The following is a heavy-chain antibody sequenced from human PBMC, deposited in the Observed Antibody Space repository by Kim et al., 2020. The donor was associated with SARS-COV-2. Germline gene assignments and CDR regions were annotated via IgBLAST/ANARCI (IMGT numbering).Heavy chain of an antibody. D-gene: IGHD3-3*01. CDR2: IYYSGST. CDR3: ARVADFWSTYYFDY. CDR1: GGSISSYY. J-gene: IGHJ4*02. V-gene: IGHV4-59*01. Sequence: SETLSLTCTVSGGSISSYYWSWIRQPPGKGLEWIGYIYYSGSTNYNPSLKSRVTISVDTSKNQFSLKLSSVTAADTAVYYCARVADFWSTYYFDYWGQGTLVTVSS.